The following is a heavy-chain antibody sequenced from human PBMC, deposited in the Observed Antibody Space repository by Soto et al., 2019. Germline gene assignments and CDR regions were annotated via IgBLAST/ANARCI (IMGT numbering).Heavy chain of an antibody. V-gene: IGHV3-33*01. D-gene: IGHD5-12*01. CDR3: ARGPIFGYDYPYYYYYYYMDV. J-gene: IGHJ6*03. Sequence: GGSLRLSCAASGFTFSSYGMHWVRQAPGKGLEWVAVIWYDGSNKYYADSVKGRFTISRDNSKNTLYLQMNSLRAEDTAVYYCARGPIFGYDYPYYYYYYYMDVWGKGTTVTVSS. CDR1: GFTFSSYG. CDR2: IWYDGSNK.